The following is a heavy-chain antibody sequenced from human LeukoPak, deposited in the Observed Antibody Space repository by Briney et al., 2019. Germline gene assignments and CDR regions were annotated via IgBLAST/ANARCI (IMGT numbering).Heavy chain of an antibody. D-gene: IGHD5-24*01. Sequence: ASVTVSCKASGYTFTSYYMHWVRQAPRQGLEWMGIINPSGGSTSYAQKFQGRVTMTRDTSTSTVYMELSSLRSEDTAVYYCARGVEMATSDYWGQGTLVTVSS. V-gene: IGHV1-46*01. CDR3: ARGVEMATSDY. CDR1: GYTFTSYY. CDR2: INPSGGST. J-gene: IGHJ4*02.